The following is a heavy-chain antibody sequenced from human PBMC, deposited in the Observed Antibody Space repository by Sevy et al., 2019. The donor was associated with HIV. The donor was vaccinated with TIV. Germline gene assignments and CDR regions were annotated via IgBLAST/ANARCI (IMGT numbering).Heavy chain of an antibody. CDR2: LSFGCGEI. J-gene: IGHJ4*02. CDR1: GFTFSKYS. CDR3: AREGCTKPHDY. D-gene: IGHD2-8*01. V-gene: IGHV3-23*01. Sequence: GGSLRLSCAASGFTFSKYSMRWVRQPPGKGLEWVSTLSFGCGEINYADSVKGRFTTSRDNSKSSGYLQMNNLRPEDTAVYYCAREGCTKPHDYWGQGTLVTVSS.